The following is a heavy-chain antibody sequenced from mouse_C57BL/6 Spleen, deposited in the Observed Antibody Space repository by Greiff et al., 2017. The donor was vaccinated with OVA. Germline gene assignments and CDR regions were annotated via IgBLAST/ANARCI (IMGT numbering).Heavy chain of an antibody. V-gene: IGHV1-15*01. CDR3: TRVYGSSSAFDY. CDR1: GYTFTDYE. D-gene: IGHD1-1*01. J-gene: IGHJ2*01. Sequence: QVQLQQSGAELVRPGASVTLSCKASGYTFTDYEMHWVKQTPVHGLEWIGALDPETGGTAYNQKFKGKAILTADKSSSTAYMELRSLTSEDSAVYYCTRVYGSSSAFDYWGQGTTLTVSS. CDR2: LDPETGGT.